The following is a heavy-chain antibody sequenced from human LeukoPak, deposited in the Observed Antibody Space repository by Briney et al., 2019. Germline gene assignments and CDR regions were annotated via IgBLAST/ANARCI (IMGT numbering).Heavy chain of an antibody. CDR1: GGSFSGYY. Sequence: SETLSLTCAVYGGSFSGYYWSWIRQPPGKGLEWIGEINHSGSTNYNPSLKSRVTISVDTSKNQFSLKLSSVTAADTAVYYCARGLGSGWYRALNGLVFDLWGRGTLVTVSS. J-gene: IGHJ2*01. D-gene: IGHD6-19*01. V-gene: IGHV4-34*01. CDR3: ARGLGSGWYRALNGLVFDL. CDR2: INHSGST.